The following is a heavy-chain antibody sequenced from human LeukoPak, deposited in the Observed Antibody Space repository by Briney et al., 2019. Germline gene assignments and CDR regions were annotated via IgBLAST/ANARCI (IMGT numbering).Heavy chain of an antibody. CDR2: ISNDGSRK. D-gene: IGHD3-3*01. Sequence: GGSLRLSCAASGFPFSSYGMHWVRQAPGKGLEWVAIISNDGSRKYYAHSVEGRFTVSRDNSKNTLYLQMDSLRAEDTAVYYCARDRAWNYFDYWGQGTLDTVSS. J-gene: IGHJ4*02. CDR3: ARDRAWNYFDY. CDR1: GFPFSSYG. V-gene: IGHV3-30*03.